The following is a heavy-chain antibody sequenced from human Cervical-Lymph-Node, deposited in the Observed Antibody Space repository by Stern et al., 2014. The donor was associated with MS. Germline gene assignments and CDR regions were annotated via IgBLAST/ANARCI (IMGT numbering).Heavy chain of an antibody. CDR3: ARDSGYSSSWYPWYFDY. V-gene: IGHV1-18*01. J-gene: IGHJ4*02. CDR2: ISAYNGKT. CDR1: GYTFTSYG. D-gene: IGHD6-13*01. Sequence: QMQLVQSGAEVKKPGASVKVSYKASGYTFTSYGISWVRQAPGQGLEWMGWISAYNGKTNYAQKLQGRVTMTTDTSTSTAYMELRSLRSDDTAVYYCARDSGYSSSWYPWYFDYWGQGTLVTVSS.